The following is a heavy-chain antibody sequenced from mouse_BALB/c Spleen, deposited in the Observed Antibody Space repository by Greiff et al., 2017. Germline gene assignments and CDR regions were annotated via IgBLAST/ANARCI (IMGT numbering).Heavy chain of an antibody. V-gene: IGHV3-6*02. J-gene: IGHJ4*01. CDR2: ISYDGSN. D-gene: IGHD2-1*01. CDR1: GYSITSGYY. Sequence: VQLQQSGPGLVKPSQSLSLTCSVTGYSITSGYYWNWIRQFPGNKLEWMGYISYDGSNNYNPSLKNRISITRDTSKNQFFLKLNSVTTEDTATYYCARLYYGSRYYYAMDYWGQGTSVTVSS. CDR3: ARLYYGSRYYYAMDY.